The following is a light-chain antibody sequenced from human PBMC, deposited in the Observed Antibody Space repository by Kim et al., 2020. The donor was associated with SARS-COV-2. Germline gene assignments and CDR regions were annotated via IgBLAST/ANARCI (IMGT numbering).Light chain of an antibody. CDR2: AAS. V-gene: IGKV1-27*01. Sequence: SVRDRVTITWLASQDINNYLAWYPQKPGEVPKLLIYAASALQSGVPSRFSGRGSGTDFTLAISSLQPEDVGTYYCQKYGSGPRTFGQGTKVDIK. J-gene: IGKJ1*01. CDR1: QDINNY. CDR3: QKYGSGPRT.